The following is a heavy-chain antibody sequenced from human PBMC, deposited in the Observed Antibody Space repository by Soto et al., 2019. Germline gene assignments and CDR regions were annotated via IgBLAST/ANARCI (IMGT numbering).Heavy chain of an antibody. J-gene: IGHJ6*02. CDR1: GFTFSSYA. Sequence: GGSLRLSCSASGFTFSSYAMHWVRQAPGKGLEYVSAISSNGGSTYYADSVKGRFTISRDNSKNTLYLQMSSLRAEDTAVYYCVRFPTTRSIEARPSLYYYYGMDVWRQGTTVPVSS. D-gene: IGHD6-6*01. CDR3: VRFPTTRSIEARPSLYYYYGMDV. CDR2: ISSNGGST. V-gene: IGHV3-64D*08.